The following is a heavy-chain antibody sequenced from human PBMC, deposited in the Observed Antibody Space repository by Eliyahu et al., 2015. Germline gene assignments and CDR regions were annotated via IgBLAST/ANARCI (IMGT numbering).Heavy chain of an antibody. V-gene: IGHV2-5*02. CDR2: IYWDDDE. J-gene: IGHJ5*02. D-gene: IGHD2-2*01. Sequence: QITSKESGPTLVKPTQTLTLTCTFSGFSLITDRVGVAWIRQPPGKALEWLALIYWDDDERYNPSLRNRLTITKDTSKNQVXLTMTNMDPLDTATYFCAHSPQGYCSSANCYSFAPWGQGTLVTVSS. CDR3: AHSPQGYCSSANCYSFAP. CDR1: GFSLITDRVG.